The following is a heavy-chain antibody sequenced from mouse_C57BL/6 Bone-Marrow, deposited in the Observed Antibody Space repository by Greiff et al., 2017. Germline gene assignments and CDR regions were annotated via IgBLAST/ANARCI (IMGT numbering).Heavy chain of an antibody. D-gene: IGHD1-1*01. CDR2: INPGSGGT. CDR1: GYAFTNYL. J-gene: IGHJ2*01. CDR3: ARQGGSSQYYFDD. V-gene: IGHV1-54*01. Sequence: QVQLKESGAELVRPGTSVKVSCKASGYAFTNYLIEWVKQRPGQGLEWIGVINPGSGGTNYNEKFQGKATLTADKPSSTAYMQLSSLTSEDSAVYFGARQGGSSQYYFDDWGQGTTLTVSS.